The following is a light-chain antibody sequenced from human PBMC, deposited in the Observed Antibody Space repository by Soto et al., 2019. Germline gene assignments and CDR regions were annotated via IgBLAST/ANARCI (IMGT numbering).Light chain of an antibody. V-gene: IGLV2-14*01. CDR3: SSYTSSSTEV. Sequence: QSALTQPASVSGSPGQSITISCTGTSSAVGGYNYVSWYQQHPGKAPKLMIYDVSNRPSGVSNRFSGSKSGNTASLTISGLQAEDEADYYGSSYTSSSTEVFGTGTKVTV. CDR2: DVS. J-gene: IGLJ1*01. CDR1: SSAVGGYNY.